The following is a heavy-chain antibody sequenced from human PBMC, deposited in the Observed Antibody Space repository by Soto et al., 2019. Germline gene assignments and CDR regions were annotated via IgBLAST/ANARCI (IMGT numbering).Heavy chain of an antibody. V-gene: IGHV3-11*06. CDR2: IGTGST. Sequence: PVGSLRLSCAASGFTFSDYHLSWIRQAPGKGLEWVSYIGTGSTSYADSMKGRFTISRDNAKNSLYLRMSSLRAEDTAVYYCARGPCRTTSCPTTYYGMDVWGQGTTVTVSS. CDR1: GFTFSDYH. D-gene: IGHD2-2*01. J-gene: IGHJ6*02. CDR3: ARGPCRTTSCPTTYYGMDV.